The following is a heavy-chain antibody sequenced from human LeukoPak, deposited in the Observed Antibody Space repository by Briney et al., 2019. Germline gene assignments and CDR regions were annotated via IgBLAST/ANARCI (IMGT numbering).Heavy chain of an antibody. CDR1: GFSFSTQR. J-gene: IGHJ4*02. V-gene: IGHV3-74*01. CDR3: AKGTKPVMTIPDY. CDR2: INIDERIT. Sequence: GGSLRLSCAASGFSFSTQRIHWVRQAPGKGLVWVSYINIDERITGYADSVKGRFTISRDNAKNSLFLQMNSLRAEDTAMYYCAKGTKPVMTIPDYWGQGILVTVSS. D-gene: IGHD1/OR15-1a*01.